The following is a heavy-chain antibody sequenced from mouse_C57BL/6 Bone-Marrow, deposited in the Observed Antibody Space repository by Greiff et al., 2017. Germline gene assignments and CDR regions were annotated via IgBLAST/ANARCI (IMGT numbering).Heavy chain of an antibody. J-gene: IGHJ4*01. CDR2: IDPSDSET. Sequence: QVQLQQPGAELVRPGSSVKLSCKASGYTFTSYWMHWVKQRPIQGLEWIGNIDPSDSETHYNQKFKDKATLTVDKSSSTAYLQLSSLTSEDSAVYYCAGWAYGSSPLYAMDYWGRGTAVTVSS. CDR1: GYTFTSYW. CDR3: AGWAYGSSPLYAMDY. V-gene: IGHV1-52*01. D-gene: IGHD1-1*01.